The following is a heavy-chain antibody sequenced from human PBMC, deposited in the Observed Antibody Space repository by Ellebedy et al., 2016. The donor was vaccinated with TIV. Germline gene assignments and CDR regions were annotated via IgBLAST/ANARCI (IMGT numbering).Heavy chain of an antibody. D-gene: IGHD3-9*01. CDR1: GYTFTDYI. CDR3: ARDVVTIFGPIGNYYYYGMDV. J-gene: IGHJ6*02. Sequence: ASVKVSXXASGYTFTDYIIHWVRQAPGQGLEWVGWMHPKSGNTGYIQRFQGRVTMTTDTSTSTAYMELRSLRSDDTAVYYCARDVVTIFGPIGNYYYYGMDVWGQGTTVTVSS. CDR2: MHPKSGNT. V-gene: IGHV1-2*02.